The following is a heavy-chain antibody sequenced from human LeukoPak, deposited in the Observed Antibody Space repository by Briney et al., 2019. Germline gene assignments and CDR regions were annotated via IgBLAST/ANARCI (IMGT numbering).Heavy chain of an antibody. Sequence: GGSLRLSCAASGFTFTNYAMSWVRQAPGKGLEWVSAISGSGGSTYFADSVKGRFTISRDNSNNTLYLQMNSLRAEDTAVYYCAKDRGYCSGVNCYRFDYWGQGTLVTVSS. D-gene: IGHD2-15*01. V-gene: IGHV3-23*01. J-gene: IGHJ4*02. CDR2: ISGSGGST. CDR1: GFTFTNYA. CDR3: AKDRGYCSGVNCYRFDY.